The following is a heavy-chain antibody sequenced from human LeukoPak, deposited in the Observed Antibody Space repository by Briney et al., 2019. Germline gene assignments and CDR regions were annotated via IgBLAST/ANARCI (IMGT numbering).Heavy chain of an antibody. CDR2: ISYDGSNT. J-gene: IGHJ3*02. V-gene: IGHV3-30*18. Sequence: PGRSLRLSCAASGFTFSSYGFHWVRQAPGKGLEWVAVISYDGSNTYYADSVKGRFTISRDNSKNTLYLQMNSLRAEDTAVYYCAKSLTRWLRNQYPDAFDIWGQGTMVTVSS. CDR1: GFTFSSYG. CDR3: AKSLTRWLRNQYPDAFDI. D-gene: IGHD5-12*01.